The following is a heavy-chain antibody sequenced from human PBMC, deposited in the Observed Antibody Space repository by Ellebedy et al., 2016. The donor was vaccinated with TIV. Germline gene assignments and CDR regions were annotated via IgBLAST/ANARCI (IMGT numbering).Heavy chain of an antibody. Sequence: ASVKVSCKASGYTFTNYDINWVRQATGQGLEWMGWMNPNSGNTGYAQRFQGRVTMTRNTSISTAYMELSSLTSDDTAVYYCARRQLYMSDYWGQGTLVTVSS. V-gene: IGHV1-8*01. CDR1: GYTFTNYD. CDR2: MNPNSGNT. J-gene: IGHJ4*02. D-gene: IGHD2-8*01. CDR3: ARRQLYMSDY.